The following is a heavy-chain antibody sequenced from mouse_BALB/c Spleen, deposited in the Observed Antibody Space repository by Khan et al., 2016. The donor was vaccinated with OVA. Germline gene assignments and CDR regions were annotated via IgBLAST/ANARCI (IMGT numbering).Heavy chain of an antibody. D-gene: IGHD1-2*01. Sequence: VQLKQSGPGLVKPSQSLSLTCTVTGYSITSGYGWNWIRQFPGNKLEWMGYISYSGSTNYNPSLKSRISITRDTSKNQFFLQLNSVTTEDTATYYCARTARKKYWGQGTTLTVSS. CDR3: ARTARKKY. V-gene: IGHV3-2*02. CDR1: GYSITSGYG. J-gene: IGHJ2*01. CDR2: ISYSGST.